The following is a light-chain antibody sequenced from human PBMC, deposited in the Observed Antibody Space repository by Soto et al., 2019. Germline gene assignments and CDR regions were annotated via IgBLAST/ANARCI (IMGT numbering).Light chain of an antibody. Sequence: EIVMTQSPATLSVSPGERATLSCGASQSVSSNLAWYQQNPGQAPRLLIYGASSRATGVPARFSGSGSGTEFTLTIDSLQSEDFVVYYCQQYSDWPWTFGQGTKVDIK. CDR3: QQYSDWPWT. CDR1: QSVSSN. J-gene: IGKJ1*01. CDR2: GAS. V-gene: IGKV3-15*01.